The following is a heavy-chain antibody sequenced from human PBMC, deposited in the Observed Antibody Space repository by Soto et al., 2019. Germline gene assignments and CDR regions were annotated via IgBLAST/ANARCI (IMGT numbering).Heavy chain of an antibody. CDR3: ALDFWSGYYEPYRTVRRDY. CDR1: GGTFSSYT. V-gene: IGHV1-69*02. D-gene: IGHD3-3*01. Sequence: QVQLVQSGAEVKKPGSSVKVSCKASGGTFSSYTISRVRQAPGQGLERMGRIIPILGIANYAQKFQGRVTITADKSTSTAYMELSSLRSEDTAVYYCALDFWSGYYEPYRTVRRDYWGQGTLVTVSS. J-gene: IGHJ4*02. CDR2: IIPILGIA.